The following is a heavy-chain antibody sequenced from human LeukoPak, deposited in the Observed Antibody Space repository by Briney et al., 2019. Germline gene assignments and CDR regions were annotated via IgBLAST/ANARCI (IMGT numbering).Heavy chain of an antibody. J-gene: IGHJ4*02. CDR3: AREAYCGGDCYSGFDY. CDR2: IYYSGST. CDR1: GGSISRYH. V-gene: IGHV4-59*01. D-gene: IGHD2-21*02. Sequence: SETLSLTCTVSGGSISRYHWSWIRQPPGKGLEWIGYIYYSGSTNYNPSLKSRVTISVDTSKNQFSLKLSSVTAADTAVYYCAREAYCGGDCYSGFDYRGQGTLVTVSS.